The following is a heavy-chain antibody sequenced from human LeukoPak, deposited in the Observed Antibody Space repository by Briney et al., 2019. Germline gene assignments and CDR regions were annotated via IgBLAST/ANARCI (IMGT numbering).Heavy chain of an antibody. J-gene: IGHJ6*02. CDR1: GFTFNSYS. D-gene: IGHD5-18*01. CDR3: ARGYTYSLTRGYHYGMDV. V-gene: IGHV3-21*01. Sequence: GGSLRLSCAASGFTFNSYSMHWVRQAPGKGLEWVSSITSSSKSVYYAGSVRGRFTISRDNAKNSLYLQTNSLRAEDTAVYYCARGYTYSLTRGYHYGMDVWGQGTTVTVSS. CDR2: ITSSSKSV.